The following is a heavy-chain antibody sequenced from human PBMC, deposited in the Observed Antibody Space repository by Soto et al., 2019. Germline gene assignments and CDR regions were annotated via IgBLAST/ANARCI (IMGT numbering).Heavy chain of an antibody. J-gene: IGHJ4*02. CDR2: IYSGGTT. CDR1: GFIVSSNY. Sequence: EVKLVESGGGLVQPGGSLRLSCAASGFIVSSNYMSWVRQAPGKGLEWVSVIYSGGTTDYADSVKGRFTISRDNSKNTLYLQMNSLRGEDTAVYYCARGAYSSSWHFDDWGQGTLVTVSS. CDR3: ARGAYSSSWHFDD. D-gene: IGHD6-13*01. V-gene: IGHV3-66*01.